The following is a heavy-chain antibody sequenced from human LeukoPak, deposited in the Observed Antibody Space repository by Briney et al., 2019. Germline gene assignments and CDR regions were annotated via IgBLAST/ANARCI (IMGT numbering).Heavy chain of an antibody. CDR1: GFTFSSYA. D-gene: IGHD1-26*01. J-gene: IGHJ4*02. V-gene: IGHV3-23*01. Sequence: GGSLRLSCAASGFTFSSYAMSWVRQAPGKGLEWVSVISGSGGSTYYADSVKGRFTISRDNSKNTLYLQMNSLRAEDTAVYFCAKYSGSYYYPPNWDSWGQGTLVTVSS. CDR3: AKYSGSYYYPPNWDS. CDR2: ISGSGGST.